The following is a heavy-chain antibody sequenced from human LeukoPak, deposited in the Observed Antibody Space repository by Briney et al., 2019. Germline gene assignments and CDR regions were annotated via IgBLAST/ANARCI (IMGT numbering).Heavy chain of an antibody. CDR3: AKDQDYYDSSGSFGY. Sequence: GGSLRLSCAASGFTFSSYGMHWVRQAPGKGLEWVAVISYDGSNKYYADSVKGRFTISRDNSKTTLYLQMNSLRAEDTAVYYCAKDQDYYDSSGSFGYWGQGTLVTVSS. V-gene: IGHV3-30*18. CDR1: GFTFSSYG. D-gene: IGHD3-22*01. J-gene: IGHJ4*02. CDR2: ISYDGSNK.